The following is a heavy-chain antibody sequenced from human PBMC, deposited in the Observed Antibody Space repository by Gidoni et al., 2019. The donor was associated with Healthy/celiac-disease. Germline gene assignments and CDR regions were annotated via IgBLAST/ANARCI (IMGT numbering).Heavy chain of an antibody. V-gene: IGHV4-34*01. CDR3: ARGTVVGARSSYFDY. CDR1: GGSFSGYY. CDR2: INHSGST. J-gene: IGHJ4*02. D-gene: IGHD1-26*01. Sequence: QVQLQQWGAGLLKPSETLSLTCAVYGGSFSGYYWSWIRQPPGKGLEWIGEINHSGSTNYNPSLKSRVTISVDTSKNQFSLKLSSVTAADTAVYYCARGTVVGARSSYFDYWGQGTLVTVSS.